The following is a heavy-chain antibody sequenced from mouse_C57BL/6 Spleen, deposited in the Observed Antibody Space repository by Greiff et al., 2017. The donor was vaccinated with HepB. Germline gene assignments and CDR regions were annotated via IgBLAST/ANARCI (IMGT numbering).Heavy chain of an antibody. D-gene: IGHD2-4*01. V-gene: IGHV1-59*01. Sequence: QVQLQQPGAELVRPGTSVKLSCKASGYTFTSYWMHWVKQRPGQGLEWIGVIDPSDSYTNYNQKFKGKATLTVDTSSSTAYMQLSSLTSEDSAVYYCARFLGDYDDLLYAMDYWGQGTSVTVSS. CDR2: IDPSDSYT. J-gene: IGHJ4*01. CDR3: ARFLGDYDDLLYAMDY. CDR1: GYTFTSYW.